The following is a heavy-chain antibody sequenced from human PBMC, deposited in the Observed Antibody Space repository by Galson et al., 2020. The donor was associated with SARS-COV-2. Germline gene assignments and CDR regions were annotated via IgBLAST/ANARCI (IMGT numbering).Heavy chain of an antibody. CDR1: GFTFSSYW. V-gene: IGHV3-7*01. CDR3: ARVSWLVSYGGTYYFDY. J-gene: IGHJ4*02. CDR2: IKQDGSEK. D-gene: IGHD5-18*01. Sequence: GGSLRLSCAASGFTFSSYWMSWVRQAPGKGLEWVANIKQDGSEKYYVDSVKGRFTISRDNAKNSLYLQMNSLRAEDTAVYYCARVSWLVSYGGTYYFDYWGQGTQVTVSS.